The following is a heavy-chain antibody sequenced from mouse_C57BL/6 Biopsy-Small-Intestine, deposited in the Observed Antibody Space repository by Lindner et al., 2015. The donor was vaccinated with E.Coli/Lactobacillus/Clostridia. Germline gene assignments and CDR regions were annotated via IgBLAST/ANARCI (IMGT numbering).Heavy chain of an antibody. CDR2: INPGSGGT. Sequence: VQLQESGAELVRPGTSVKVSCKASGYAFTNYLIEWVKQRPGQGLEWIGVINPGSGGTNYNEKFKGKATLTADKSSSTAHMQLSSLTSEDSAVYFCADGYYGGFPYWGQGTLVTVSA. V-gene: IGHV1-54*01. CDR3: ADGYYGGFPY. D-gene: IGHD2-3*01. CDR1: GYAFTNYL. J-gene: IGHJ3*01.